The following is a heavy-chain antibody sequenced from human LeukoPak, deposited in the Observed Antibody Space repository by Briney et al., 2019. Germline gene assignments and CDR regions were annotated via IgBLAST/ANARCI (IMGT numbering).Heavy chain of an antibody. V-gene: IGHV4-38-2*02. D-gene: IGHD3-10*01. J-gene: IGHJ4*02. CDR3: ARKGGSGSYYNLRLSGYFDY. CDR2: IYYSGST. CDR1: GYSISSGYY. Sequence: SETLSLTCTVSGYSISSGYYWGWIRQPPGKGLEWIGSIYYSGSTYYNPSLKSRVTISVDTSKNQFSLKLSSVTAADTAVYYCARKGGSGSYYNLRLSGYFDYWGQGTLVTVSS.